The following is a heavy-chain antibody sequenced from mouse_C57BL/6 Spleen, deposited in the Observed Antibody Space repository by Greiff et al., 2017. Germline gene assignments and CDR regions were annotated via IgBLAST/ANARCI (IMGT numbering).Heavy chain of an antibody. CDR1: GYTFTSYW. Sequence: VQLQQPGAELVKPGASVKMSCKASGYTFTSYWITWVKQRPGQGLEWIGDIYPGSGSTNYNEKFKSKATLTVDTSSSTAYMQLSSLTSEDSAVYYCARERGTTPHFDDWGQGTTLTVSS. CDR3: ARERGTTPHFDD. D-gene: IGHD5-5*01. J-gene: IGHJ2*01. V-gene: IGHV1-55*01. CDR2: IYPGSGST.